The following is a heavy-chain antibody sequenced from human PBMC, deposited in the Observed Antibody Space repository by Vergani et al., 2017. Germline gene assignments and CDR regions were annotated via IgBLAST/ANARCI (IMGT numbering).Heavy chain of an antibody. CDR2: IYYSGST. Sequence: QLQLQESGPGLVKPSETLSLTCTVSGGSISSSSYYWGWIRQPPGKGLEWIGSIYYSGSTYYNPSLKSRVTISVDTSKNQFSLKLSSVTAADTAVYYCARHLVLRYVDTTLWFDPWGQGTLVTVSS. D-gene: IGHD3-9*01. J-gene: IGHJ5*02. CDR3: ARHLVLRYVDTTLWFDP. V-gene: IGHV4-39*01. CDR1: GGSISSSSYY.